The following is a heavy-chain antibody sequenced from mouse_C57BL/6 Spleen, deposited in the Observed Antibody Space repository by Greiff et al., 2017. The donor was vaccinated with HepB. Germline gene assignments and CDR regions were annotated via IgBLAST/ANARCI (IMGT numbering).Heavy chain of an antibody. CDR1: GYTFTDYY. CDR3: ARCYYGSSGAMDY. D-gene: IGHD1-1*01. V-gene: IGHV1-76*01. Sequence: QVQLKQSGAELVRPGASVKLSCKASGYTFTDYYINWVKQRPGQGLEWIARIYPGSGNTYYNEKFKGKATLTAEKSSSTAYMQLSSLTSEDSAVYFCARCYYGSSGAMDYWGQGTSVTVSS. J-gene: IGHJ4*01. CDR2: IYPGSGNT.